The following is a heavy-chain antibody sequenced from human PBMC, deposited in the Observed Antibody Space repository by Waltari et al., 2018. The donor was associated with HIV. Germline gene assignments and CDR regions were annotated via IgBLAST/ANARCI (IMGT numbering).Heavy chain of an antibody. Sequence: QVQLQESGPGLVKPSETLSLTCTVSGYSISSGYYWGWIRQPPGKGLEWIGSIYHSGRTYYTPSLKSRVTISVDTSKNQFSLKLSSVTAADTAVYYCARERKGIAAEEGINYFDYWGQGTLVTVSS. J-gene: IGHJ4*02. D-gene: IGHD6-13*01. CDR3: ARERKGIAAEEGINYFDY. CDR1: GYSISSGYY. V-gene: IGHV4-38-2*02. CDR2: IYHSGRT.